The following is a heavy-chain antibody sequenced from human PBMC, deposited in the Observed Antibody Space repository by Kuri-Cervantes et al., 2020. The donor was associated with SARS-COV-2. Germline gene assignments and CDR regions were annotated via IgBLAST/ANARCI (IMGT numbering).Heavy chain of an antibody. V-gene: IGHV3-33*03. Sequence: GGSLRLSCAASGFTFSSYGMHWVRQAPGKGLEWVAVIWYDGSNKYYADSVKGRFTISRDNGKNSLYLQMDRLRDEDTGVYYCASLPEAASGWNGYWGRGTLVTVS. D-gene: IGHD3-10*01. CDR3: ASLPEAASGWNGY. J-gene: IGHJ4*02. CDR1: GFTFSSYG. CDR2: IWYDGSNK.